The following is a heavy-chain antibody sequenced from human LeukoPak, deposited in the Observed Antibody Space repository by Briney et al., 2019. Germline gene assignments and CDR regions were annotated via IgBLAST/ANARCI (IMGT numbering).Heavy chain of an antibody. CDR1: GXSISSYY. J-gene: IGHJ6*02. D-gene: IGHD6-13*01. CDR2: IYYSGST. V-gene: IGHV4-59*12. CDR3: ARDSKSLAAAGTAGHSYYYYGMDV. Sequence: SETLSLTCTVSGXSISSYYWSWIRQPPGKGREWIGYIYYSGSTNYNPSLKSRVTISVDTSKNQFSLKLSSVTAADTAVYYCARDSKSLAAAGTAGHSYYYYGMDVWGQGTTVTVSS.